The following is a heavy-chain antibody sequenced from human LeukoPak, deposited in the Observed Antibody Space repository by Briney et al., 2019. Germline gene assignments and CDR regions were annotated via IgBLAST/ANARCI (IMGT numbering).Heavy chain of an antibody. D-gene: IGHD1-14*01. J-gene: IGHJ4*02. CDR2: FSGSGDTT. CDR1: GFTFSSYA. Sequence: PGGSLRLSCAASGFTFSSYAMSWVRQAPGKGLEWVSGFSGSGDTTDYADSVKGRFTISRDNSKNTLYLQMNSLRAEDTAVYYCAKDRAEEPTFDYWGQGTLVTVSS. CDR3: AKDRAEEPTFDY. V-gene: IGHV3-23*01.